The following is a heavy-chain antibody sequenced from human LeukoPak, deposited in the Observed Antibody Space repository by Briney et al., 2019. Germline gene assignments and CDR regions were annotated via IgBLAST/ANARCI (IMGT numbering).Heavy chain of an antibody. Sequence: TGGSLRLSCAASGFIFDDHGMHWVRQAPGKGLEWVSSISSSSSYIYYADSVKGRFTISRDNAKNSLYLQMNSLRAEDTAVYYCARDHRYCSGGSCSLNWYFDLWGRGTLVTVSS. D-gene: IGHD2-15*01. CDR2: ISSSSSYI. V-gene: IGHV3-21*01. J-gene: IGHJ2*01. CDR3: ARDHRYCSGGSCSLNWYFDL. CDR1: GFIFDDHG.